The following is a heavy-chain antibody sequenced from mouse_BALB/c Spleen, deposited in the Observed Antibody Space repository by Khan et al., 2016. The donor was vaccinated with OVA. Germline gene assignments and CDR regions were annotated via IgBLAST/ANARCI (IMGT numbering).Heavy chain of an antibody. J-gene: IGHJ3*01. V-gene: IGHV5-6*01. CDR2: ISSGGDYT. Sequence: EVELVESGGDLVKPGGSLKLSCAASGFTFSSYSMSWVRQTPDKRLEWVATISSGGDYTYYPDNVKGRFTISRDNAKNTLYLQMSSLKSEDTAMYFCASQLTGSFAYWGQGTLVTVSA. CDR3: ASQLTGSFAY. CDR1: GFTFSSYS. D-gene: IGHD4-1*01.